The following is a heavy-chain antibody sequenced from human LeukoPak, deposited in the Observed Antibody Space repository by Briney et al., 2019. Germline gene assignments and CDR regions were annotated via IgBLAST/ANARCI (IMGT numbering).Heavy chain of an antibody. Sequence: ASETLSLTCTVSGGSISSYYWSWIRQPPGKGLEWIGYIYYSGTTNYNPSLKSRVTISVDTSKNQFSLKLSSVTAADTAVYYCARGVYIAAAQYGYWGQGTLVTVSP. CDR2: IYYSGTT. CDR1: GGSISSYY. D-gene: IGHD6-13*01. CDR3: ARGVYIAAAQYGY. J-gene: IGHJ4*02. V-gene: IGHV4-59*01.